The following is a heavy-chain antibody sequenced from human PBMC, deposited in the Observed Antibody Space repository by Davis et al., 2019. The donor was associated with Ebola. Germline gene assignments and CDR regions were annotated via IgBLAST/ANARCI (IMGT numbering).Heavy chain of an antibody. CDR2: RSVYKGNT. J-gene: IGHJ3*02. Sequence: ASVKVSCKASGEKSNSYGKSGVRQVPGQGLEGMGWRSVYKGNTNYAQKLQGRVTMTTDTSTTTVYMDLSSLRSEDTALYYCTTPGGQDSGYDVFDIWGPGTMVTVSS. CDR1: GEKSNSYG. V-gene: IGHV1-18*01. CDR3: TTPGGQDSGYDVFDI. D-gene: IGHD5-12*01.